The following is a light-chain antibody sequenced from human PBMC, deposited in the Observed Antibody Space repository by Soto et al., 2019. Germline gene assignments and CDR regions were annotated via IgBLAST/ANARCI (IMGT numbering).Light chain of an antibody. CDR2: KAS. CDR3: QHYNSYSEA. CDR1: HDISSW. V-gene: IGKV1-5*03. Sequence: DIQITQFPSSVSASVGDRVTITCLASHDISSWLAWYQQKPGKAPKLLIYKASTLKSGVPSRFSGSGSGTEFTLTISSLQPDDFATYYCQHYNSYSEAFGQGTKVDIK. J-gene: IGKJ1*01.